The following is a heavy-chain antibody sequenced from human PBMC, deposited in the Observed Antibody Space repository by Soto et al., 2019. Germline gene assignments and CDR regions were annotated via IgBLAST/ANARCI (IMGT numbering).Heavy chain of an antibody. CDR2: INPSRGGT. CDR1: GYTFIDYY. Sequence: QVQLVQSGAEVKKPGASVKVSCTASGYTFIDYYMHWVRQAPGQGLEWMGWINPSRGGTHYAQKWQGRVAMTRDTSISIVYMELSRLKSDDTAMYYCARDRGYEGPAAYCYALSGRDVWGQGTRVTVAS. CDR3: ARDRGYEGPAAYCYALSGRDV. D-gene: IGHD2-15*01. V-gene: IGHV1-2*02. J-gene: IGHJ6*02.